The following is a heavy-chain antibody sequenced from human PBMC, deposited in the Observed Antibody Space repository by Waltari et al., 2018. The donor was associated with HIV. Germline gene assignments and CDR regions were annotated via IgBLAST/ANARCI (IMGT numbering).Heavy chain of an antibody. CDR2: VYSDGTT. CDR3: AREVFYYDNSGHPGWFDP. V-gene: IGHV3-66*01. Sequence: VRLVESGGALVRPGGALRLPCTASGFTVGNSSTTWVRHASGKGLEWVSTVYSDGTTVYADSVKGRFSTSRDTSKNILHLLMDSLRVDDTAVYYCAREVFYYDNSGHPGWFDPWGQGTLVAVSS. D-gene: IGHD3-22*01. CDR1: GFTVGNSS. J-gene: IGHJ5*02.